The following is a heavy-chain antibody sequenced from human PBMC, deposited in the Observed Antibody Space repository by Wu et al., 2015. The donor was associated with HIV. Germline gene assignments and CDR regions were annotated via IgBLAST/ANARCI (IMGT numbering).Heavy chain of an antibody. V-gene: IGHV1-69*12. CDR1: GGTFSSYA. CDR3: ASRTGTPLYDDDYYYYYMDV. J-gene: IGHJ6*03. D-gene: IGHD1-7*01. Sequence: QVQLVQSGAEVKKPGSSVKVSCKASGGTFSSYAISWVRQAPGQGLEWMGGIIPIFGTANYAQKFQGRVTITADESTSTAYMELSSLRSEDTAVYYCASRTGTPLYDDDYYYYYMDVWGKGTTVTVSS. CDR2: IIPIFGTA.